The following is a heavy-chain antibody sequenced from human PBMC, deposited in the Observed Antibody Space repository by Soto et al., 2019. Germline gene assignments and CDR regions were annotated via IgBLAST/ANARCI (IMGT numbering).Heavy chain of an antibody. J-gene: IGHJ4*02. D-gene: IGHD3-10*01. CDR1: GGSISSYY. CDR2: IYYSGST. CDR3: ARERDYYGSGSPNTYFDD. V-gene: IGHV4-59*01. Sequence: SETLSLTCTVSGGSISSYYWSWIRQPPGKGLEWIGYIYYSGSTNYNPSLKSRVTISVDTSKNQFSLKLSSVTAADTAVYYCARERDYYGSGSPNTYFDDWGQGTLVTVSS.